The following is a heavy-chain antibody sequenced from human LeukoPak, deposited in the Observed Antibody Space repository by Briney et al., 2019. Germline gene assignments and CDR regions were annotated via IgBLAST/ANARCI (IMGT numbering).Heavy chain of an antibody. CDR2: INPNSGGT. D-gene: IGHD6-13*01. CDR3: ARGEQLANWFDP. Sequence: ASVKVSCKASGYTFTDYYMHWVRQAPGQGLEWMGWINPNSGGTNYAHKFQGRVTMTRDTSISTAYMELRSDDTAMYYCARGEQLANWFDPWGQGALVTVSS. CDR1: GYTFTDYY. V-gene: IGHV1-2*07. J-gene: IGHJ5*02.